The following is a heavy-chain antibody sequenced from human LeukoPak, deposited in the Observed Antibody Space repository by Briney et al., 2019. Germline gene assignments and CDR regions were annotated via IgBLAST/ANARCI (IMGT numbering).Heavy chain of an antibody. CDR3: AARGNSYGPFDY. Sequence: GGSLRLSCAASGFTFSSYAMHWVRQAPGKGLEWVAVISYDGSNKYYADSVKGRFTISRDNSKNTLYLQMNSLRAEDTTVYYCAARGNSYGPFDYWGQGTLVTVSS. CDR2: ISYDGSNK. D-gene: IGHD5-18*01. V-gene: IGHV3-30-3*01. J-gene: IGHJ4*02. CDR1: GFTFSSYA.